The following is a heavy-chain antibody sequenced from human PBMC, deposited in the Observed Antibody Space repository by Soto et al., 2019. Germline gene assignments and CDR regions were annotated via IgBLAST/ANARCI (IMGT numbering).Heavy chain of an antibody. D-gene: IGHD3-3*01. CDR3: AKKDYDFWSGSAQHY. CDR1: GFTFSSYA. J-gene: IGHJ4*02. CDR2: ISGSGGST. V-gene: IGHV3-23*01. Sequence: PGGSLRLSCAASGFTFSSYAMSWVRQAPGKGLEWVSAISGSGGSTYYADSVKGRFTISRDNSKNTLYLQMNSLRAEDTAVYYCAKKDYDFWSGSAQHYWGQGTLVTVSS.